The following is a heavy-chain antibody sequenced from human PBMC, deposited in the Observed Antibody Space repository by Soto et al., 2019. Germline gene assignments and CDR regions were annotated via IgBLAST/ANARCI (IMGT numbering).Heavy chain of an antibody. D-gene: IGHD1-26*01. CDR2: IYYSGST. V-gene: IGHV4-31*03. Sequence: QVQLQESGPGLVKPSQTLSLTCTVSGGSISSGGYYWSWIRQHPGKGLEWIGYIYYSGSTYYNPYLKSRVTIPVDTSKNQFPLKLSSVTAADTAVYYCARDEGSYAFDPWGQGTLVTVSS. CDR3: ARDEGSYAFDP. CDR1: GGSISSGGYY. J-gene: IGHJ5*02.